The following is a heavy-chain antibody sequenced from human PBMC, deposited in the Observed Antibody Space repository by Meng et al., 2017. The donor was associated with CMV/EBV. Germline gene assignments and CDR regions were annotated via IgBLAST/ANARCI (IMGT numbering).Heavy chain of an antibody. Sequence: ASVKVSCKASGYTFTSYGISWVRQAPGQGLEWMGWISAYNGNTNYAQKLQGRVTMTTDTSTGTAYMELRSLRSDDTAVYYCARDFGQLRFLEWLSRTWFDPWGQGTLVTVSS. CDR2: ISAYNGNT. V-gene: IGHV1-18*01. CDR3: ARDFGQLRFLEWLSRTWFDP. J-gene: IGHJ5*02. CDR1: GYTFTSYG. D-gene: IGHD3-3*01.